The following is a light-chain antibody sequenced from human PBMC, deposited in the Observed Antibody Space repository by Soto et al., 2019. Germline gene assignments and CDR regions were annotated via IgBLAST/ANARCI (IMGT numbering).Light chain of an antibody. CDR3: QQYYAYPFT. Sequence: DIQMTQFPSSLSASVGDRVTITCRASQGIGNSLAWFQQKPGKAPKSLIYGGSSLQSGVPSKFSGSGSGTYFTLTISSLQPEDSATYYCQQYYAYPFTFGPWTKVDVK. J-gene: IGKJ3*01. V-gene: IGKV1-16*02. CDR1: QGIGNS. CDR2: GGS.